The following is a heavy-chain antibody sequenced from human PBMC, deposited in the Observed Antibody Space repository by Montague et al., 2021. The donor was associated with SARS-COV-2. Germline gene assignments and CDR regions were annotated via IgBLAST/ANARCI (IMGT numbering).Heavy chain of an antibody. CDR1: GVSVTDYY. D-gene: IGHD1-26*01. V-gene: IGHV4-59*02. CDR3: ARKGSGRSDLAY. Sequence: SETLSLTCTVSGVSVTDYYWSWIRQPPGKGLEWDGEIYHTGSTKYKPSLKSRVSMSVDKSWNQFPLRLTSVTAADTAIYYCARKGSGRSDLAYWGQGTLVTVSS. J-gene: IGHJ4*02. CDR2: IYHTGST.